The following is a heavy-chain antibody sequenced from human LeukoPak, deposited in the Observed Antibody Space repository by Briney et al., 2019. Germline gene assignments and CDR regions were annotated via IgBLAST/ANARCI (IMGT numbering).Heavy chain of an antibody. CDR1: GFTFSSYG. CDR3: ARDRGTGYFDY. V-gene: IGHV3-33*01. CDR2: IWYDGSNK. J-gene: IGHJ4*02. D-gene: IGHD7-27*01. Sequence: PGGSLRLSCAASGFTFSSYGMHWVRQAPSKGLEWVAVIWYDGSNKYYADSVKGRFTISRDNSKNTLYLQMNSLRAEDTAVYYCARDRGTGYFDYWGQGTLVTVSS.